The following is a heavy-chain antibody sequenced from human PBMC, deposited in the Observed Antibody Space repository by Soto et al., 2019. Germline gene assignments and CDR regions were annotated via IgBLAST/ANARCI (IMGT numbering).Heavy chain of an antibody. CDR1: GGTFSSYA. D-gene: IGHD4-4*01. Sequence: SVKVSCKASGGTFSSYAISWVRQAPGQGLEWMGGIIPIFGTANYAQKFQGRVTITADESTSTAYMELSSLRSEDTAVYYCARDPTTVTTRGLYYYGMDAWGQGTTVTVSS. J-gene: IGHJ6*02. CDR3: ARDPTTVTTRGLYYYGMDA. CDR2: IIPIFGTA. V-gene: IGHV1-69*13.